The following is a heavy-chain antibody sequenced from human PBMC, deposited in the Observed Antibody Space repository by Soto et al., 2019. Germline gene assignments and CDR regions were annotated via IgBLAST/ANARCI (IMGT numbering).Heavy chain of an antibody. Sequence: GGSLRLSCAASGFTVSSNYMSWVRQAPGKGLEWVSVIYSGGSTYYADSVKGRFTIPRDNSKNTLYLQMNSLRAEDTAVYYCARGGGFDWLSTKIEFDPWGQGTLVTVSS. D-gene: IGHD3-9*01. CDR1: GFTVSSNY. CDR2: IYSGGST. V-gene: IGHV3-53*01. J-gene: IGHJ5*02. CDR3: ARGGGFDWLSTKIEFDP.